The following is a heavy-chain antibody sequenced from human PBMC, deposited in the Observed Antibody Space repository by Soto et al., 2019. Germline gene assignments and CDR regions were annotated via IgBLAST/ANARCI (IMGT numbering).Heavy chain of an antibody. CDR3: VKQAHGLDGVAFDY. Sequence: EVQLVESGGGLVQPGGSLRLSCSASGFIFSESTIYWVRQVPGKGLEAISAVSTSGRSTYYADSAKDRFTISRDNSKNTLFLQMGSLRPEDTAIYYCVKQAHGLDGVAFDYWGQGTQVTVAS. CDR2: VSTSGRST. D-gene: IGHD2-15*01. CDR1: GFIFSEST. J-gene: IGHJ4*02. V-gene: IGHV3-64D*06.